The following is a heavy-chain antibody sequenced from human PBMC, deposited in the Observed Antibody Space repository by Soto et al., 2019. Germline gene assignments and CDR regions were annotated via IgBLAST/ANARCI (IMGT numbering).Heavy chain of an antibody. CDR3: ARDRAHGFDI. CDR1: GYTFTSNG. Sequence: QVQLVQSGAEVKNPGASVKVSCKASGYTFTSNGISWMRQAPGQGLEWMGWISADKGNTNYAQRLQGRVTMTRDTSTSTVYRELRSLRSEDTAVYFCARDRAHGFDIWGQGTMVTVSS. J-gene: IGHJ3*02. CDR2: ISADKGNT. V-gene: IGHV1-18*01.